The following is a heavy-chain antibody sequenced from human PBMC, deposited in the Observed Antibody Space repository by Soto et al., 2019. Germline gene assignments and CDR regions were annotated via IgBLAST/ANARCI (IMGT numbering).Heavy chain of an antibody. Sequence: GGSLRLSCAASGFTFSSYAMHWVRQAPGKGLEWVAVISYDGSNKYYADSVKGRFTISRDNSKNTLYLQMNSLRAKDTAVYYCARCGYSYGIDYWGQGTLVTVSS. CDR3: ARCGYSYGIDY. CDR1: GFTFSSYA. D-gene: IGHD5-18*01. V-gene: IGHV3-30-3*01. CDR2: ISYDGSNK. J-gene: IGHJ4*02.